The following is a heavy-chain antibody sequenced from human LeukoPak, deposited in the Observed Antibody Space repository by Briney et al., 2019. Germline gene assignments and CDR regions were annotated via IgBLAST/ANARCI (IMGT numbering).Heavy chain of an antibody. J-gene: IGHJ6*03. Sequence: PSETLSLACTVSGGSISSYYWSWIRQPPGKGLGWIGYIYTSGSTNYNPSLKSRVTISVDTSKNQFSLKLSAVTAADTAVYYCASPSRYYDFWSGYYGYYYYMDVWGKGTTVTVSS. CDR2: IYTSGST. CDR3: ASPSRYYDFWSGYYGYYYYMDV. D-gene: IGHD3-3*01. V-gene: IGHV4-4*09. CDR1: GGSISSYY.